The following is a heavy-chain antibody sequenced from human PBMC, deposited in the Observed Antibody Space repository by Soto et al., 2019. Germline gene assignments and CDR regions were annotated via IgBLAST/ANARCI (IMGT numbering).Heavy chain of an antibody. CDR2: ISGPGDGT. Sequence: GGSLRLSCTASGFSFINSVMTWVRQAPGKGLEWVSTISGPGDGTHYVDSVKGRFTISRDNSKNTLYLQMNSLRAEDTAVYYCAKSPHGYNEFYYFDYWGQGTLVTVSS. CDR3: AKSPHGYNEFYYFDY. CDR1: GFSFINSV. D-gene: IGHD5-12*01. J-gene: IGHJ4*02. V-gene: IGHV3-23*01.